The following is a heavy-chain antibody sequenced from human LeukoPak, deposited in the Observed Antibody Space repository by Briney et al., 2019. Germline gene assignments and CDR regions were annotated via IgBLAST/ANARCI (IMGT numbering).Heavy chain of an antibody. V-gene: IGHV3-21*01. CDR2: ISRSSVYI. CDR1: GFTFSSYS. CDR3: ASLHPGDY. J-gene: IGHJ4*02. Sequence: GGSLRLSCAASGFTFSSYSMNWVRQAPGKGLEWVSSISRSSVYIYYADSVKGRFTIFRDNAKKSMYLQMNSLRAEDTAVYFCASLHPGDYWGQGTLVTVSS.